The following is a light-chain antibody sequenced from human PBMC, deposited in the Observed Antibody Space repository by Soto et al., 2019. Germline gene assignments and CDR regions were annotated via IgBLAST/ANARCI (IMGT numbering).Light chain of an antibody. CDR3: QQYNNYPRT. Sequence: DIQMTQSPSTLSASVGDRVTITCRASQSISSWLAWYQQTPGKAPKVLIYKASSLESGVPSRFSGSGSGTEFTPTISSLQPDDFGTYYCQQYNNYPRTFGQGTKVEV. J-gene: IGKJ1*01. V-gene: IGKV1-5*03. CDR1: QSISSW. CDR2: KAS.